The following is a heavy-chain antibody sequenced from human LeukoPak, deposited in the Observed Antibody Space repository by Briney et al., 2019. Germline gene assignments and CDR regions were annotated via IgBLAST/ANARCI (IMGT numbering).Heavy chain of an antibody. CDR2: INHSGST. CDR3: ARPSYSGSYRRRAFDI. D-gene: IGHD1-26*01. V-gene: IGHV4-34*01. Sequence: KPSETRSLTCAVYGGSFSGYYWSWIRQSPGKGLEWIGEINHSGSTNYNPSLKSRVTISVDTSKNRFSLKLSSVTAADTAVYYCARPSYSGSYRRRAFDIWGQGTMVTVSS. J-gene: IGHJ3*02. CDR1: GGSFSGYY.